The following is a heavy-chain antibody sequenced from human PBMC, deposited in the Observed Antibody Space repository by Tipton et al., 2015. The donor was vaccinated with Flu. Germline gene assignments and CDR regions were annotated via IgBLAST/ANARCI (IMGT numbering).Heavy chain of an antibody. CDR3: ASEPLAVADY. CDR1: GGSISSSSYY. CDR2: IYYSGST. D-gene: IGHD6-19*01. V-gene: IGHV4-39*07. Sequence: TLSLTCTVSGGSISSSSYYRGWIRQPPGKGLEWIGSIYYSGSTYYNPSLKSRVTISVDTSKNQFSLKLSSVTAADTAVYYCASEPLAVADYWGQGTLVTVSS. J-gene: IGHJ4*02.